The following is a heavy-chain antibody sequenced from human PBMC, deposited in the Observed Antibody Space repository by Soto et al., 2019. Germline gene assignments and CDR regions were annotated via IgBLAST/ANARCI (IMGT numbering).Heavy chain of an antibody. CDR2: IRSKTYGGTT. CDR3: TRGDGYNLFDY. J-gene: IGHJ4*02. CDR1: GFTFDDYA. D-gene: IGHD5-12*01. V-gene: IGHV3-49*03. Sequence: PGGSLRLSCTASGFTFDDYAMSWFRQAPGKGLEWVGFIRSKTYGGTTEYAASVKGRFTISRDDSKSIAYLQMNSLKTEDTAVYYCTRGDGYNLFDYWGQGTLVTVSS.